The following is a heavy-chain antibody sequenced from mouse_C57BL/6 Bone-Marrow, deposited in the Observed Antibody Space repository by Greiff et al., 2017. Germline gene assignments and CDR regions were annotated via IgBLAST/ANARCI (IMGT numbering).Heavy chain of an antibody. J-gene: IGHJ2*01. Sequence: EVQRVESGGDLVKPGGSLKLSCAASGFTFSSYGMSWVRQTPDKRLEWVATISSGGSYTYYPDSVKGRFTISRDTAKNTLYLQMSSLKSEDTAMYYCARRHYYGSRDFDYWGQGTTLTVSS. CDR3: ARRHYYGSRDFDY. D-gene: IGHD1-1*01. V-gene: IGHV5-6*01. CDR2: ISSGGSYT. CDR1: GFTFSSYG.